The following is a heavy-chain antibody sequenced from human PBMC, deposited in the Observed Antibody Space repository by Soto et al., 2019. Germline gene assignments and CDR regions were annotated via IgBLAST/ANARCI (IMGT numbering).Heavy chain of an antibody. D-gene: IGHD2-21*02. CDR1: GGTFSSYA. CDR2: IIPIFGTA. Sequence: GASVKVSCKASGGTFSSYAISWVRQAPGQGLEWMGGIIPIFGTANYAQKFQGRVTITADESTSTAYMELSSLRSEDTAVYYCARDEAYCGGDCYSYYYYGMDVWGQGTTVTVSS. CDR3: ARDEAYCGGDCYSYYYYGMDV. J-gene: IGHJ6*02. V-gene: IGHV1-69*13.